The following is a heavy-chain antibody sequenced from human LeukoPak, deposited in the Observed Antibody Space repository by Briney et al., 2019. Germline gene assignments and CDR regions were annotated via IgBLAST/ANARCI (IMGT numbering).Heavy chain of an antibody. J-gene: IGHJ4*02. V-gene: IGHV4-59*08. CDR1: GGSISSYY. Sequence: SETLSLTCTVSGGSISSYYWSWIRQPPGKGLEWIGYIYYSGSTNYNPSLKSRVTISVDTSKNQFSLKLSSVTAADTAVYYCARHEDFWSGYFDYWGQGSLVIVSS. CDR2: IYYSGST. CDR3: ARHEDFWSGYFDY. D-gene: IGHD3-3*01.